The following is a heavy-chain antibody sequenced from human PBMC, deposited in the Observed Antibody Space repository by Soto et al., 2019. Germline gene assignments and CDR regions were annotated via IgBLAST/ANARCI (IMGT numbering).Heavy chain of an antibody. D-gene: IGHD1-26*01. CDR3: AKVGATTRYYYYYGMDV. CDR1: GFTFSSYA. Sequence: GGSLRLSCAASGFTFSSYAMSWVRQAPGKGLEWGSAISGSGGSTYYADSVKGRFTISRDNSKNTLYLQMNSLRAEDTAVYYCAKVGATTRYYYYYGMDVWGQGTTVTVSS. CDR2: ISGSGGST. V-gene: IGHV3-23*01. J-gene: IGHJ6*02.